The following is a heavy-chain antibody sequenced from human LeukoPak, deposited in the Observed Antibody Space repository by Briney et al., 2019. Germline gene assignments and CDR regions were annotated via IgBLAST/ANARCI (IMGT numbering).Heavy chain of an antibody. D-gene: IGHD3-3*01. V-gene: IGHV1-18*01. CDR2: ISAYNGNT. CDR3: ARAGETIFGAPNWFDP. Sequence: ASVKVSCKASGYTFTSYGISWVRQAPGQGLEWMGWISAYNGNTNYAPKLQGRVTMTTDTSTSTAYMELRSLRSDDTAVYYCARAGETIFGAPNWFDPWGQGTLVTVSS. J-gene: IGHJ5*02. CDR1: GYTFTSYG.